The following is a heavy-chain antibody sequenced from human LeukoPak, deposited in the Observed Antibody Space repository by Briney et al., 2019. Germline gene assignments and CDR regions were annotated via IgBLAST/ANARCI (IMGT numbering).Heavy chain of an antibody. J-gene: IGHJ4*02. CDR1: GGSISSYY. CDR3: AREGRSGGGCFWGYFDY. Sequence: SETLSLTCTVSGGSISSYYWSWIRQPPGKGLEWIGYISYSGSTNYNPSLKSRITISVDTSKNQFSLKLSSVTAADTAVYYCAREGRSGGGCFWGYFDYWGQGTLVTVSS. CDR2: ISYSGST. V-gene: IGHV4-59*01. D-gene: IGHD2-15*01.